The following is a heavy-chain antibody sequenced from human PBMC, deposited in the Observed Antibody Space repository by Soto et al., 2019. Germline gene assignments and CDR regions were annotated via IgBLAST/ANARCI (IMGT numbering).Heavy chain of an antibody. V-gene: IGHV4-34*01. CDR2: MSHSGGT. J-gene: IGHJ3*02. Sequence: QVQLQQWGAGLLKPSETLSLTCAVYGGFVSSGSYYWSGIRQPPGKGLEWIGGMSHSGGTHFNPSLKSRVTISVDTSKNQFSLRMSSVTAADTALYYCARVERGTVTTVVDAFDIWGPGTMVTVSS. D-gene: IGHD1-1*01. CDR1: GGFVSSGSYY. CDR3: ARVERGTVTTVVDAFDI.